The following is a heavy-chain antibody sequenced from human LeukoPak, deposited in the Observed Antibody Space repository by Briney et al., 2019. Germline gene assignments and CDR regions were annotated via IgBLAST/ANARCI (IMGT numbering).Heavy chain of an antibody. CDR3: ARQYSSSWYDWFEP. V-gene: IGHV1-18*01. CDR2: ISAYNGNT. CDR1: GYTFTSYG. J-gene: IGHJ5*02. Sequence: ASVKVSCKASGYTFTSYGISWVRQAPGQGLEWMGWISAYNGNTNYAQKLQGRVTMTTDTSTSTAYMELRSLRSDDTAVYYCARQYSSSWYDWFEPWGQGTLVTVSS. D-gene: IGHD6-13*01.